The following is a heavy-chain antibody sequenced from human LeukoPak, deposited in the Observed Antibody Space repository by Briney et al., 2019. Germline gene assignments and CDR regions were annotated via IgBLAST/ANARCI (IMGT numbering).Heavy chain of an antibody. Sequence: GSLRLSRAASGFSVSKNYMGRGRPGSGKGVGWVSVIYSGGSTFYADSVKGRFTISRDNSKNTLYLQMNSLRAEDTAVYYCASDSYSPEYFQHWGQGTLVTVSS. CDR3: ASDSYSPEYFQH. CDR1: GFSVSKNY. D-gene: IGHD2-15*01. J-gene: IGHJ1*01. CDR2: IYSGGST. V-gene: IGHV3-66*01.